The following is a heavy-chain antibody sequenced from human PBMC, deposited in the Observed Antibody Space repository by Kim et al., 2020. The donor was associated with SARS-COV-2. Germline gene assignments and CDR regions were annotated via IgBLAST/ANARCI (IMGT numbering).Heavy chain of an antibody. Sequence: GGSLRLSCAASGFTFSDYYMSWIRQAPGKGLEWVSYISSSGSTIYYADSVKGRFTISRDNAKNSLYLQMNSLRAEDTAVYYCAREWLVIDYYYGMDVWGQGTTVTVSS. D-gene: IGHD6-19*01. CDR2: ISSSGSTI. CDR3: AREWLVIDYYYGMDV. CDR1: GFTFSDYY. J-gene: IGHJ6*02. V-gene: IGHV3-11*04.